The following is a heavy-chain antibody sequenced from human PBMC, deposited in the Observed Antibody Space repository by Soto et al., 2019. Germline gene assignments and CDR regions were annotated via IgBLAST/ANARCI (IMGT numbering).Heavy chain of an antibody. D-gene: IGHD3-10*01. J-gene: IGHJ4*02. CDR1: GFTFDDYA. V-gene: IGHV3-9*01. CDR3: AASRSYCLDY. CDR2: ISWNSINI. Sequence: EVQLVEFGGGLEQPGRSLRLSCAASGFTFDDYAMHWVRQTPGKGPELVSGISWNSINIDYADSVKGRFTISRDNAKNFLYLQMNSLRAEDTALYYCAASRSYCLDYWGQGTLVTVSS.